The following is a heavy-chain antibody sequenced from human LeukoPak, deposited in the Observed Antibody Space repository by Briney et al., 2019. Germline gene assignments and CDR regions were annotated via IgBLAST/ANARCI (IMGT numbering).Heavy chain of an antibody. D-gene: IGHD2-15*01. CDR2: INHSGST. CDR1: GGSFSGYY. J-gene: IGHJ4*02. Sequence: SETLSLTCAVYGGSFSGYYWSWIRQPPGKGLEWIGEINHSGSTNYNPSLKSRVTISVDTSRNQFSLQLSSVTAADTAVYYCARIHRYCSGGACYVLDNWGQGTLVAVSS. CDR3: ARIHRYCSGGACYVLDN. V-gene: IGHV4-34*01.